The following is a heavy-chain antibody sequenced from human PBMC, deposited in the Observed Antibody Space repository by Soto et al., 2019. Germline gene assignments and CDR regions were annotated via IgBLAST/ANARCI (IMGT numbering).Heavy chain of an antibody. CDR2: ISSSSSYI. CDR1: GFTFSSYS. CDR3: ARELRGLVNWFDP. J-gene: IGHJ5*02. D-gene: IGHD3-10*01. Sequence: EVQLVESGGGLVKPGGSLRLSCAASGFTFSSYSMNWVRQAPGKGLEWVSSISSSSSYIYYADSVKGRFTISRDNAKNSLYLQMTSLRAEDTAVYYCARELRGLVNWFDPWGQGTLVTVSS. V-gene: IGHV3-21*01.